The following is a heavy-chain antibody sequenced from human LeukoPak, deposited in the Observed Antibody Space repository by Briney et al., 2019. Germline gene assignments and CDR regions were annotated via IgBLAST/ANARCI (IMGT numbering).Heavy chain of an antibody. CDR1: GYTFTSYG. J-gene: IGHJ4*02. V-gene: IGHV1-18*01. Sequence: ASVNVSCKASGYTFTSYGISWVRQAPGQGLEWMGWISAYNGNTNYAQKLQGRVTMTTDTSTSTAYMELRSLRSDDTAVYYCARVNDYDGPGFFDYWGQGTLVTVSS. D-gene: IGHD4-17*01. CDR2: ISAYNGNT. CDR3: ARVNDYDGPGFFDY.